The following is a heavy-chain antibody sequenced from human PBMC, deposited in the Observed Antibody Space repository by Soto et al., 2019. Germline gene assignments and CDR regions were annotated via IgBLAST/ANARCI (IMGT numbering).Heavy chain of an antibody. Sequence: GGSLRLSCAASGFPFSTYAMSWVRQAPGKGLEWVSLISGSGDTTYYADSVKGRFTISRDNAKNTLYLQMNSLRAEDTAAYYCAKDMLQWLVVGHDAFDLWGQGTMVTVSS. CDR2: ISGSGDTT. J-gene: IGHJ3*01. CDR3: AKDMLQWLVVGHDAFDL. V-gene: IGHV3-23*01. CDR1: GFPFSTYA. D-gene: IGHD6-19*01.